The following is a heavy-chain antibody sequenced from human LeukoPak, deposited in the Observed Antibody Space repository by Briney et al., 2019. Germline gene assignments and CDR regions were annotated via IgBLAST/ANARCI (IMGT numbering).Heavy chain of an antibody. Sequence: SETLSLTCTVSGGSLGNYYWSWIRRPPDKGLEWIGEIYDSGYTSYNPSLKSRVTMSVDTSKNQFSLELNSVTAADTAMYYCARGGYWRFDSWGQGTLVTVSS. V-gene: IGHV4-34*01. CDR2: IYDSGYT. CDR1: GGSLGNYY. J-gene: IGHJ4*02. D-gene: IGHD1-1*01. CDR3: ARGGYWRFDS.